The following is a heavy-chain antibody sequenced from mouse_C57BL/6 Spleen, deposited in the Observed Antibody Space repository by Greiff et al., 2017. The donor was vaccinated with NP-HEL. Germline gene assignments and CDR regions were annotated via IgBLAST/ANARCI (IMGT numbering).Heavy chain of an antibody. D-gene: IGHD1-1*01. Sequence: QVQLQQSGPELVKPGASVKISCKASGYAFSSSWMNWVKQRPGKGLEWIGRIYPGDGDTNYNGKFKGKATLTADKSSSTAYMQLSSLTSEDSAVYFCARAGNYYGSSPGYWGQGTTLTVSS. J-gene: IGHJ2*01. CDR1: GYAFSSSW. CDR3: ARAGNYYGSSPGY. CDR2: IYPGDGDT. V-gene: IGHV1-82*01.